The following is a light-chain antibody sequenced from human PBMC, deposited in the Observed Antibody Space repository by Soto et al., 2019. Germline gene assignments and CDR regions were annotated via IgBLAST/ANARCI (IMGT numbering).Light chain of an antibody. CDR1: QSITNR. Sequence: DIQMTQSPSTLSASVGDRVTITCRASQSITNRLAWYQQKPGKAPKVLIFDASTLESGVPSRFSASGSGTEFSLTISSLQPDDFATYYCQHYGGLWTLGQGTKVDIK. CDR2: DAS. V-gene: IGKV1-5*01. J-gene: IGKJ1*01. CDR3: QHYGGLWT.